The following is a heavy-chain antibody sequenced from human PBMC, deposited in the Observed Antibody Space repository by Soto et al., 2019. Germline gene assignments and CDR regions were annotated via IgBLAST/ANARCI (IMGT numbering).Heavy chain of an antibody. CDR1: GFTFDDYA. V-gene: IGHV3-9*01. D-gene: IGHD2-2*01. Sequence: GGSLRLSCAASGFTFDDYAMHWVRQAPGKGLEWVSGISWNSGSIGYADSVKGRFTISRDNAKNSLYLQMNSLRAEDTALYYCAKDIAPRCSSTSCYAKFGFDPWGQGTLVTVSS. CDR2: ISWNSGSI. J-gene: IGHJ5*02. CDR3: AKDIAPRCSSTSCYAKFGFDP.